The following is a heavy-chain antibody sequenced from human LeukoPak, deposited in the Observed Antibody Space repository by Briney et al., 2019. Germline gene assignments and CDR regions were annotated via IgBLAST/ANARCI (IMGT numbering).Heavy chain of an antibody. CDR2: IYYSGST. D-gene: IGHD6-13*01. Sequence: SETLSLTCTVSGGSISSYYWSWIRQPPGKGLEWIGYIYYSGSTNYNPSLKSRVTISVDTSKNQFSLKLSSVTAADTAVYYCATGVRGSTAAGTFDYWGQGTLVTVSS. CDR1: GGSISSYY. V-gene: IGHV4-59*01. CDR3: ATGVRGSTAAGTFDY. J-gene: IGHJ4*02.